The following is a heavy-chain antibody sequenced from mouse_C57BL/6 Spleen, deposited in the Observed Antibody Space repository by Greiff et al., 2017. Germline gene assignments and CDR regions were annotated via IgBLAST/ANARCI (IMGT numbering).Heavy chain of an antibody. D-gene: IGHD1-1*01. V-gene: IGHV1-61*01. CDR1: GYTFTSYW. Sequence: QVQLQQPGAELVRPGSSVKLSCKASGYTFTSYWMDWVKQRPGQGLEWIGNIYPSASETHYNQKFKDKATLTVDKSSSTAYMQLSSLTSEDSAVYYCAREEDYARYFDVGGTGTTVTVSS. J-gene: IGHJ1*03. CDR3: AREEDYARYFDV. CDR2: IYPSASET.